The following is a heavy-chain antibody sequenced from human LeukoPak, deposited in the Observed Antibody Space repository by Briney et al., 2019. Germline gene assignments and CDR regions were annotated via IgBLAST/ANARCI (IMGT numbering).Heavy chain of an antibody. J-gene: IGHJ4*02. CDR3: ARSHYYDSSGYVEGFDY. D-gene: IGHD3-22*01. CDR2: IYYSGST. CDR1: GGSISSSSYY. Sequence: PSETLSLICTVSGGSISSSSYYWGWIRQPPGEGLEWIGSIYYSGSTYYNPSLKSRVTVSVDTSKNQFSLKLSSVTAADTAVYYCARSHYYDSSGYVEGFDYWGQGTLVTVSS. V-gene: IGHV4-39*01.